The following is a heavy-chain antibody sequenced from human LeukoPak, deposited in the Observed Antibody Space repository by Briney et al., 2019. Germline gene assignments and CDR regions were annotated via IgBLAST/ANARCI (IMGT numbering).Heavy chain of an antibody. Sequence: TPSETLSLTCTVSGGSISSGGYYWSWIRQHPGKGLEWIGYIYYSGSTYYNPSLKSRVTISVDTSKNQFSLKLSSVTAADTAVYHCARRDRDYDFWSGYYINDWFDPWGQGTLVTVSS. D-gene: IGHD3-3*01. V-gene: IGHV4-31*03. CDR3: ARRDRDYDFWSGYYINDWFDP. J-gene: IGHJ5*02. CDR1: GGSISSGGYY. CDR2: IYYSGST.